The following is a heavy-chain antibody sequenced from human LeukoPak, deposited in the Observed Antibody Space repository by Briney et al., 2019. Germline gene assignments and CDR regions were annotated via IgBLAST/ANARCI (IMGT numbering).Heavy chain of an antibody. CDR1: GFTFSDNS. J-gene: IGHJ6*03. D-gene: IGHD6-13*01. CDR3: ARDAGSGWYRPYHYYYMDV. Sequence: GGSLRLSCVASGFTFSDNSMTWIRQAPGKGLEWVSYISSSGSVIKYADSVKGRFTISRDNTQSSLYLEMNSLRVEDTAVYYCARDAGSGWYRPYHYYYMDVWGKGTTVTISS. CDR2: ISSSGSVI. V-gene: IGHV3-11*01.